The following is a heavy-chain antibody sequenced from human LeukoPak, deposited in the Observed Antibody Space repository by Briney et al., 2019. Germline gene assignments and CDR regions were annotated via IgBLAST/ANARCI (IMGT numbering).Heavy chain of an antibody. CDR3: ARGAPTDRCGYCLLY. D-gene: IGHD3-22*01. Sequence: GGSLRLSCAASGFIVSSNYMSWVRQAPGKGLEWVSVMYSGGRRDYADSVKGRFTISRDTSKNTLYLQMNSLRAEDTAVYYCARGAPTDRCGYCLLYWGQGTLVTVSS. CDR1: GFIVSSNY. CDR2: MYSGGRR. V-gene: IGHV3-66*01. J-gene: IGHJ4*02.